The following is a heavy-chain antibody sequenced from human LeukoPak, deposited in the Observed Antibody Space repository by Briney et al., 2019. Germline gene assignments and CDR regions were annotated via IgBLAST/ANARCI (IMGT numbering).Heavy chain of an antibody. J-gene: IGHJ1*01. CDR2: FYSRGST. D-gene: IGHD3-22*01. V-gene: IGHV4-4*07. CDR3: ARAAATFDSSGYYLEYFQY. CDR1: GGSISSQY. Sequence: SETLSLTCTVSGGSISSQYWSWIRQPAGKGLEWIGRFYSRGSTNYNPSLKSRVTISVDTSKNQFSLKLSSVAAADTAVYYCARAAATFDSSGYYLEYFQYRGQGTLVTVSS.